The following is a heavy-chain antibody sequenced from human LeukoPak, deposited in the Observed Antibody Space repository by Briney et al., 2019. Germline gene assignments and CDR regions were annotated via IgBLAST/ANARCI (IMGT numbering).Heavy chain of an antibody. J-gene: IGHJ4*02. V-gene: IGHV3-23*01. D-gene: IGHD1-26*01. CDR1: GLTFSSYA. CDR2: ISGSGDRT. Sequence: GGSLRLSCAASGLTFSSYAMSWVRQAPGKGLEWVSAISGSGDRTYYADSVKGRFTISRDNSKNTLYLQMNSLRAEDTAVYYCAKDLRKWETGGQGTLVTVSS. CDR3: AKDLRKWET.